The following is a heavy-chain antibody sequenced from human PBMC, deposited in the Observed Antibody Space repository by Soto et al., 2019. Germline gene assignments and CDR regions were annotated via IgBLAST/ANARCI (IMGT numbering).Heavy chain of an antibody. CDR3: TKSSGGSASVVMEH. J-gene: IGHJ4*02. V-gene: IGHV3-30*04. Sequence: GGALRLSCAGSGFIFKNYALNWVRQAPGKGLEWVASITRDGYNKYYADSVKGRFTISRDNSRDTLSLQMTALTIEDSSVYYCTKSSGGSASVVMEHRGQGTRVNVSS. D-gene: IGHD2-21*01. CDR2: ITRDGYNK. CDR1: GFIFKNYA.